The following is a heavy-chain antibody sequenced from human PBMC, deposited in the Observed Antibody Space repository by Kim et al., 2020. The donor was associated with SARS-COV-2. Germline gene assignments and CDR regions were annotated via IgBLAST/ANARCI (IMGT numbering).Heavy chain of an antibody. Sequence: YAAPVKGRFTISRDESKYTLYLQMNSLKTEDTAVYYYTTDQIAVAGTENYWGQGTLVTVSS. CDR3: TTDQIAVAGTENY. J-gene: IGHJ4*02. V-gene: IGHV3-15*01. D-gene: IGHD6-19*01.